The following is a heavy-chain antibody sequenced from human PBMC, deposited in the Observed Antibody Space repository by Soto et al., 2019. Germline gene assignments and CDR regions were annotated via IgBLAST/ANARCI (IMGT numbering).Heavy chain of an antibody. Sequence: ASVKVSCKVSGYTLTELSMHWVRQAPGKGLEWMGGFDPEDGETIYAQKFQGRVTMTEDTSTDTAYMELSSLRSEDTAVYYCATYHHFKQYPYYYGMDVWGQGTTVTVSS. CDR2: FDPEDGET. CDR3: ATYHHFKQYPYYYGMDV. V-gene: IGHV1-24*01. D-gene: IGHD4-4*01. CDR1: GYTLTELS. J-gene: IGHJ6*02.